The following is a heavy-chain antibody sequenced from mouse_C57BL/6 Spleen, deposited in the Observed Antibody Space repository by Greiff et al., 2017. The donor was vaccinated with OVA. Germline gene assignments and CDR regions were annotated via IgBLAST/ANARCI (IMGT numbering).Heavy chain of an antibody. CDR2: IYPGDGDT. Sequence: VQLQQSGPELVKPGASVKISCKASGYAFSSSWMNWVKQRPGKGLEWIGQIYPGDGDTNYNGKFKGKATLTADKSSSTAYMQLSSLTSEDSAVYFCAREELDYYGSSYYFDYWGQGTTLTVSS. CDR3: AREELDYYGSSYYFDY. D-gene: IGHD1-1*01. V-gene: IGHV1-82*01. J-gene: IGHJ2*01. CDR1: GYAFSSSW.